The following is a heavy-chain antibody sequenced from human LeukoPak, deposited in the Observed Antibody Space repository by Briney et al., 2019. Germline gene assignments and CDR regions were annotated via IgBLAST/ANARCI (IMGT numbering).Heavy chain of an antibody. CDR2: ISSGSSYM. Sequence: GGSLRLSCAASGFTFSSYSMNWVRQAPGKGLEWVSSISSGSSYMYYADSVKGRFTISRDNAKNSLYLQMNSLRAEDTAVYYCARVPELDAFDYWGQGTLVTVSS. J-gene: IGHJ4*02. D-gene: IGHD1-26*01. V-gene: IGHV3-21*01. CDR1: GFTFSSYS. CDR3: ARVPELDAFDY.